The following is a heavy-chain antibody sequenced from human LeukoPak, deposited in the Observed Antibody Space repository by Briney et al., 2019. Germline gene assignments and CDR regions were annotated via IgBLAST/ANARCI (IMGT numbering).Heavy chain of an antibody. CDR1: GGSISSYY. D-gene: IGHD1-26*01. CDR3: ARGSGSYPKIYYYYMDV. CDR2: IYTSGST. J-gene: IGHJ6*03. Sequence: SETLSLTCTVSGGSISSYYWSWIRQPAGKGLEWIGRIYTSGSTNYNPSLKSRVTMSVDTSKNQFSLKLSSVTAADTAVYYCARGSGSYPKIYYYYMDVWAKGPRSPSP. V-gene: IGHV4-4*07.